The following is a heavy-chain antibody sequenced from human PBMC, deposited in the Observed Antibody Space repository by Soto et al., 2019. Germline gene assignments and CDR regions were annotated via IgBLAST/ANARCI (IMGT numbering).Heavy chain of an antibody. CDR2: ISSSSSYI. D-gene: IGHD3-3*01. CDR3: ASQFLEWLLPRPDGIR. J-gene: IGHJ4*01. CDR1: GFTFSSYS. V-gene: IGHV3-21*01. Sequence: GGSLRLSCAASGFTFSSYSMNWVRQAPGKGLEWVSSISSSSSYIYYADSVKGRFTISRANAKNSLYRQMNSLRAEDTAVYYCASQFLEWLLPRPDGIRWGHGTLVTVSS.